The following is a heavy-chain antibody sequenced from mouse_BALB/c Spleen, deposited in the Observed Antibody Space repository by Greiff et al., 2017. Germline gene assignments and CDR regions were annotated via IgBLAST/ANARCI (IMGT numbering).Heavy chain of an antibody. J-gene: IGHJ3*01. Sequence: QVQLQQSGAELVRPGTSVKISCKASGYTFTNYWLGWVKQRPGHGLEWIGDIYPGGGYTNYNEKFKGKATLTADTSSSTAYMQLSSLTSEDSAVYFCARTDYYGSSAWFAYWGQGTLVTVSA. CDR3: ARTDYYGSSAWFAY. D-gene: IGHD1-1*01. CDR1: GYTFTNYW. CDR2: IYPGGGYT. V-gene: IGHV1-63*02.